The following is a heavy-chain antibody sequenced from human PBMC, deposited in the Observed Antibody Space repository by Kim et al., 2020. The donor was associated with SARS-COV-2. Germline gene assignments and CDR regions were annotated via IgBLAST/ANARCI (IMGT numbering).Heavy chain of an antibody. Sequence: SATLSLTCTVSGGSISSSSYYWGWIRQPPGKGLEWIGSIYYSGSTYYNPSLKSRVTISVDTSKNQFSLKLSSVTAADTAVYYCARRRGDTAMVGLDYWC. CDR2: IYYSGST. CDR3: ARRRGDTAMVGLDY. J-gene: IGHJ4*01. CDR1: GGSISSSSYY. V-gene: IGHV4-39*01. D-gene: IGHD5-18*01.